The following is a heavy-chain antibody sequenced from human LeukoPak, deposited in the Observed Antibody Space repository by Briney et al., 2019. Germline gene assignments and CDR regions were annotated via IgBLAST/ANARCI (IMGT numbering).Heavy chain of an antibody. CDR1: GFTFSSNG. Sequence: GGSLRLSCAASGFTFSSNGMSWVRQAPGKGLEWVSAISGTGGSTYYADSVKGRFTISRDNSKNTLYLQMNSLRAEDTAVYYCAKVHRAYDYDSGSYYDSGFDYWGQGTLVTVSS. CDR2: ISGTGGST. J-gene: IGHJ4*02. V-gene: IGHV3-23*01. D-gene: IGHD3-10*01. CDR3: AKVHRAYDYDSGSYYDSGFDY.